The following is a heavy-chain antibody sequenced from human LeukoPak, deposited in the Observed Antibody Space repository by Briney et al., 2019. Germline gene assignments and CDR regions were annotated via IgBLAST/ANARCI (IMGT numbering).Heavy chain of an antibody. CDR1: GFTVSSNS. CDR3: ARDSSGDALDI. Sequence: GGSLRLSCAASGFTVSSNSMSWVRQAPGKGLEWVSVIYSGGSTYYADSVKGRFTISRDNSKNTLYLQMNSLRAEDTAVYYCARDSSGDALDIWGQGTVVTVSS. J-gene: IGHJ3*02. CDR2: IYSGGST. V-gene: IGHV3-53*01.